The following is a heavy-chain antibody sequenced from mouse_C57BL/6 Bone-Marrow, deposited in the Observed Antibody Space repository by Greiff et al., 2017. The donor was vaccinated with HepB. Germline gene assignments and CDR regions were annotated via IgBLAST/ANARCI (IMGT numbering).Heavy chain of an antibody. CDR2: IYPGGGYT. D-gene: IGHD3-2*02. J-gene: IGHJ2*01. Sequence: QVQLQQSGAELVRPGTSVKMSCKASGYTFTNYWIGWAKQRPGHGLEWIGDIYPGGGYTNYNEKFKGKATLTADKSSSTAYMQFSSLTSEDSAVYYCARWTAQAAFDYWGPGTTLTVSS. CDR3: ARWTAQAAFDY. V-gene: IGHV1-63*01. CDR1: GYTFTNYW.